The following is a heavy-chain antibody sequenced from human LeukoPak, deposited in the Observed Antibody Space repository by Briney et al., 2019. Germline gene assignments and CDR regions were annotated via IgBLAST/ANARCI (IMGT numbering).Heavy chain of an antibody. D-gene: IGHD3-10*01. V-gene: IGHV3-21*01. CDR2: ISTSSSYI. Sequence: PGGSLRLSCAASGFTLSSYSMNWVRQAPGKGLEWVSSISTSSSYIYYADSVKGRFTISRDNAKNSLYLQMNSLRAEDTAVYYCARVSGTFGELYWGQGTLVTVSS. CDR3: ARVSGTFGELY. CDR1: GFTLSSYS. J-gene: IGHJ4*02.